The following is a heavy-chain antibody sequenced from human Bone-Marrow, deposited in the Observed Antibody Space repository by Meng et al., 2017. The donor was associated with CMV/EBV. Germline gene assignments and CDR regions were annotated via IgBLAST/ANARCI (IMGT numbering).Heavy chain of an antibody. V-gene: IGHV3-74*01. Sequence: GESLKISCAVSGFTFRTYCMHWVRQAPGKGLVWVSHINTAGSVTRYADSVKGRFTISRDNTGNTLYLRMTSLRADETAVYFCARAGAPYYYENTGQYGSLDIWGQGTMVTVSS. J-gene: IGHJ3*02. CDR2: INTAGSVT. D-gene: IGHD3-22*01. CDR1: GFTFRTYC. CDR3: ARAGAPYYYENTGQYGSLDI.